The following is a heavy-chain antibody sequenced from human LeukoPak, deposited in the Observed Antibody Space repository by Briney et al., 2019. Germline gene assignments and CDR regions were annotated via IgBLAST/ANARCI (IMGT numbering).Heavy chain of an antibody. V-gene: IGHV5-10-1*01. CDR3: ARQIAVAYYYYYGMDV. CDR1: GYSFTSYW. Sequence: GESLKISCKGSGYSFTSYWISWVRQMPGKGLEWMGRIDPSDSYTNYSPSFQGHVTISADKSISTAYLQWSSLKASDTAMYYCARQIAVAYYYYYGMDVWGKGTTVTVSS. D-gene: IGHD6-19*01. J-gene: IGHJ6*04. CDR2: IDPSDSYT.